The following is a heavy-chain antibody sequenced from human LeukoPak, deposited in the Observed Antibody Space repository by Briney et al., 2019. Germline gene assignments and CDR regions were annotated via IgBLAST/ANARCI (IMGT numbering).Heavy chain of an antibody. J-gene: IGHJ3*02. CDR3: ASSLVVVPDAIKPGAFDI. CDR1: GFTFSTYP. V-gene: IGHV3-64*01. D-gene: IGHD2-2*01. CDR2: ISGDGETT. Sequence: GGSLRLSCAASGFTFSTYPIHWVRQAPGKGLEYVSAISGDGETTYYANSVKGGFTISRDNSKNTLYLQMGGLRPEDMAVYYCASSLVVVPDAIKPGAFDIWGQGTMVTVSS.